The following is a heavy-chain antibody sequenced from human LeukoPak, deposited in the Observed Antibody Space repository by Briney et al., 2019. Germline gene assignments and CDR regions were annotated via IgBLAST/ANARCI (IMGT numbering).Heavy chain of an antibody. CDR1: GSSISSGFH. J-gene: IGHJ4*02. CDR3: ARDPGGRGNPDY. CDR2: IYYSGGT. V-gene: IGHV4-38-2*02. Sequence: SETLSLTCTVSGSSISSGFHWGWIRQPPGKGLEWIGSIYYSGGTQYNPSLKSRITMSVDTSKNHFSLKLSSVTAADTAVYYCARDPGGRGNPDYWGQGTLVTVSS. D-gene: IGHD1-26*01.